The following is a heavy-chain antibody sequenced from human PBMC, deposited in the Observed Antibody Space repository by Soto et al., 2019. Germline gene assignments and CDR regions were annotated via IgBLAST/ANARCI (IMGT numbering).Heavy chain of an antibody. D-gene: IGHD1-26*01. J-gene: IGHJ4*02. Sequence: SVKVSCKASGDSFSTHGISWVRQAPGQGLEWMGGIIPLFGATTYAQKFQGRVTITADESTTTAYMELSSLKSEDTAFYYCGRVTNVGSGSFDYCGQGTLVAVST. CDR1: GDSFSTHG. CDR2: IIPLFGAT. V-gene: IGHV1-69*13. CDR3: GRVTNVGSGSFDY.